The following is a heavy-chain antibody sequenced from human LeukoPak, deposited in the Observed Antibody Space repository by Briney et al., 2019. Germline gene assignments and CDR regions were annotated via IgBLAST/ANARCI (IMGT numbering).Heavy chain of an antibody. CDR2: IYYSGST. J-gene: IGHJ3*02. CDR1: GGSISNSNYY. D-gene: IGHD3-22*01. CDR3: ANNYYDSSGYYGRDDAFDI. Sequence: SETLSLTCTVSGGSISNSNYYWGWIRQPPGKTLEWIGSIYYSGSTYYNPSLKSRVTISVDTSKNQFSLRLSSVTAADTAVYYCANNYYDSSGYYGRDDAFDIWGQGTMVTVSS. V-gene: IGHV4-39*07.